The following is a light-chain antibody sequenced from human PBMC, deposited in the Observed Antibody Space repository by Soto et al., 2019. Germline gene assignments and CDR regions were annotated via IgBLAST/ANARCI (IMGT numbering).Light chain of an antibody. CDR2: GAS. Sequence: EIVLTQSPGTLSLSPGERATLSCRASQSVGSSYLAWYQQKPGQAPRLLIYGASSRATGIPDRFSGSGSGTDFTLTISRLEPEDFAVYYCQQSGSSTGTFGQGTKVDIK. CDR3: QQSGSSTGT. J-gene: IGKJ1*01. V-gene: IGKV3-20*01. CDR1: QSVGSSY.